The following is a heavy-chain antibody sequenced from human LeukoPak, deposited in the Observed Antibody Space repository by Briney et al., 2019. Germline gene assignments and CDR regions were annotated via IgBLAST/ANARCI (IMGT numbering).Heavy chain of an antibody. Sequence: PGGSLRLSCAASGFTFTHYGMNWVRQAPGKGLEWVSGLTSSGASTYYADSVKGRFTISRDNSKNTLYLQMNSLRAEDTAVYYCAKSRWELLRVVYFQHWGQGTLVTVSS. J-gene: IGHJ1*01. V-gene: IGHV3-23*01. CDR1: GFTFTHYG. CDR2: LTSSGAST. D-gene: IGHD1-26*01. CDR3: AKSRWELLRVVYFQH.